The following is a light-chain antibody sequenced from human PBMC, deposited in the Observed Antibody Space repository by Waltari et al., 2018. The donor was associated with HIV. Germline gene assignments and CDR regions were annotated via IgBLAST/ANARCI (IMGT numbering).Light chain of an antibody. CDR2: SNN. V-gene: IGLV1-44*01. Sequence: QSVLTQPPSASGTPGQRATISCSGSSANIGSNTVNWYQHLPGTAPKVLIYSNNQRPSEVPDRFSGSKSGTSVSLAISGLQSEDEADYYCATWDDSLNGGVFGGGTKLTV. J-gene: IGLJ3*02. CDR1: SANIGSNT. CDR3: ATWDDSLNGGV.